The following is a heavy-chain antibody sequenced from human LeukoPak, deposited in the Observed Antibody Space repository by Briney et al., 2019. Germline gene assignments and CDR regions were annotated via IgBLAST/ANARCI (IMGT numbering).Heavy chain of an antibody. CDR2: TGLSSSYI. CDR1: GFTFSTYG. J-gene: IGHJ5*02. V-gene: IGHV3-21*01. CDR3: ARERSYCSGATCSLDL. D-gene: IGHD2-15*01. Sequence: GGSLRLSCAASGFTFSTYGMSWVRQAPGKGLEWIASTGLSSSYIGYADSVKGRFTISRDNGENSVYLQMNSLRAENTAVYFCARERSYCSGATCSLDLWGQGTLVTVSS.